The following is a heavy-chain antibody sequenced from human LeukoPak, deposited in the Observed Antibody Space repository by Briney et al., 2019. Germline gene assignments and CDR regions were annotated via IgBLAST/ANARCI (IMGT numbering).Heavy chain of an antibody. CDR3: TTLPGVYCSGGSCPMPFDY. CDR1: GFTFSNAW. CDR2: IKSKTDGGTT. V-gene: IGHV3-15*01. D-gene: IGHD2-15*01. J-gene: IGHJ4*02. Sequence: AGSLRLSCAASGFTFSNAWMSWVRQAPGKGLEWVGRIKSKTDGGTTDYAAPVKGRFTISRDDSKNTLYLQMNSLKTEDTAVYYCTTLPGVYCSGGSCPMPFDYWGQGTLVTVSS.